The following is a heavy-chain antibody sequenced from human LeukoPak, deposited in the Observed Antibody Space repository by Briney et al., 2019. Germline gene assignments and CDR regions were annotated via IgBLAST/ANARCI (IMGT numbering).Heavy chain of an antibody. V-gene: IGHV3-30-3*01. Sequence: GGSLRLSCAASGFTFSNYNMNWVRQAPGKGLEWVAVISYDGSNKYYADSVKGRFTISRDNSKNTLYLQMNSLRAEDTAVYYCARDIRVFLRCPNCSGGSCYCYYGMDVWGQGTTVTVSS. CDR2: ISYDGSNK. J-gene: IGHJ6*02. CDR3: ARDIRVFLRCPNCSGGSCYCYYGMDV. CDR1: GFTFSNYN. D-gene: IGHD2-15*01.